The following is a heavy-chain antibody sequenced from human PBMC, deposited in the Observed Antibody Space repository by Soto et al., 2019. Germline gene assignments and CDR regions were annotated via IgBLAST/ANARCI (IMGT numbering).Heavy chain of an antibody. CDR3: ARQGPGGVIVFDAFDI. D-gene: IGHD3-16*02. CDR1: GFTFSSYG. Sequence: PGWSLRLSCAASGFTFSSYGMHWVRQAPGKGLEWVAVIWYDGSNKYYADSVKGRFTISRDNSKNTLYLQMNSLRAEDTAVYYCARQGPGGVIVFDAFDIWGQGTMVTVSS. V-gene: IGHV3-33*01. CDR2: IWYDGSNK. J-gene: IGHJ3*02.